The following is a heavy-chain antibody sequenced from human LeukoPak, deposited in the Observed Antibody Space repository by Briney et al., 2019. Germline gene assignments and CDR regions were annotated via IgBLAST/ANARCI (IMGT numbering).Heavy chain of an antibody. CDR3: ARSATVTTGYFDY. V-gene: IGHV4-34*01. CDR2: INHSGST. Sequence: SSETLSLTCAVYGGSFSGYYWSWIRQPPGKGLEWIGEINHSGSTNYNPSLKSRVTISVDTSKNQFSLKLSSVTAAETAVYYCARSATVTTGYFDYWGQGALVTVSS. D-gene: IGHD4-17*01. CDR1: GGSFSGYY. J-gene: IGHJ4*02.